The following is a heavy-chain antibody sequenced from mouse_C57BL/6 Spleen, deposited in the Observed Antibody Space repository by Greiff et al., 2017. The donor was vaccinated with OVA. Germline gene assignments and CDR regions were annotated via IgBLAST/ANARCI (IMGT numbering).Heavy chain of an antibody. V-gene: IGHV14-4*01. D-gene: IGHD2-2*01. CDR1: GFNIKDDY. Sequence: EVQLQQSGAELVRPGASVKLSCTASGFNIKDDYMHWVKQRPEQGLEWIGWIDPENGDTEYASKFQGKATITADTSSNTAYLQLSSLTSEDTAVYYCIGYDGCAYCGQGTLVTVSA. J-gene: IGHJ3*01. CDR2: IDPENGDT. CDR3: IGYDGCAY.